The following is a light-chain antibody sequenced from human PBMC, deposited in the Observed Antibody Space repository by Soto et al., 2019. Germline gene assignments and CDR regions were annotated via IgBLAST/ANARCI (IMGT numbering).Light chain of an antibody. J-gene: IGKJ3*01. CDR3: FQDFNYPRT. V-gene: IGKV1-6*01. CDR1: QGINDD. CDR2: DAS. Sequence: AIQLTQSPASLSADVGDRVTITCRASQGINDDVAWFQQRPGRAPRLLIYDASNVQSGVPSRFSGSGSGAYFRLTISSLQPEDSAPYYCFQDFNYPRTFGPGTRVDI.